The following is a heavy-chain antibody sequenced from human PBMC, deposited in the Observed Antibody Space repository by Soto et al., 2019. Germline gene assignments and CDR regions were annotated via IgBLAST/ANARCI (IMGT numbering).Heavy chain of an antibody. J-gene: IGHJ4*02. CDR1: GCTFTSYG. D-gene: IGHD2-15*01. V-gene: IGHV1-18*04. Sequence: ASVKVSCKASGCTFTSYGISWVRQAPGQGLGWMGWISAYNGNTNYAQKLQGRVTMTTDTSTSTAYMELRSLRSDDTAVYYCARVVRLPYCSGGSCPYYFDYWGQGTLVTVSS. CDR3: ARVVRLPYCSGGSCPYYFDY. CDR2: ISAYNGNT.